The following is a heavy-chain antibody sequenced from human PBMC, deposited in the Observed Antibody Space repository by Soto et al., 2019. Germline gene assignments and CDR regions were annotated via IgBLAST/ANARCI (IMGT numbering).Heavy chain of an antibody. CDR1: GGSISSYY. V-gene: IGHV4-59*08. CDR2: IYYSGST. Sequence: SETLSLTCTVSGGSISSYYWSWIRQPPGKGLEWIGYIYYSGSTNYNPSLKSRVTISVDTSKNQFSLKLSSVTAADTAVYYCARHMGYCSGGGCYALDYYYYMDVWGKGTTVTVSS. D-gene: IGHD2-15*01. CDR3: ARHMGYCSGGGCYALDYYYYMDV. J-gene: IGHJ6*03.